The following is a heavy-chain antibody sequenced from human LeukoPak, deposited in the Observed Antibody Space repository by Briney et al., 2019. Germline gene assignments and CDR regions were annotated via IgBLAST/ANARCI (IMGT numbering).Heavy chain of an antibody. CDR1: GGTLSSYA. CDR3: ARVATTYYYYYYMDV. V-gene: IGHV1-69*05. J-gene: IGHJ6*03. Sequence: SVKVSCKASGGTLSSYAISWVRQAPGQGLEWMGGIIPIFGTANYAQKFQGRVTITTDESTSTAYMELSSLRSEDTAVYYCARVATTYYYYYYMDVWGKGTTVTVSS. D-gene: IGHD5-12*01. CDR2: IIPIFGTA.